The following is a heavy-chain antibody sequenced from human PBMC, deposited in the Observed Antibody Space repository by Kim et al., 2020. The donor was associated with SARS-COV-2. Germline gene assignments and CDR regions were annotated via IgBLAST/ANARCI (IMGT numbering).Heavy chain of an antibody. J-gene: IGHJ4*02. D-gene: IGHD1-1*01. CDR3: ARDYSGTTPVTLGY. Sequence: GGSLRLSCAASGFTFSSYGMHWVRQAPGKGLEWVAVICYDGSNKYYADSVKGRFTISRDNSKNTLYLQMNSLRAEDTAVYYCARDYSGTTPVTLGYWGKGTLVTVSS. V-gene: IGHV3-33*01. CDR1: GFTFSSYG. CDR2: ICYDGSNK.